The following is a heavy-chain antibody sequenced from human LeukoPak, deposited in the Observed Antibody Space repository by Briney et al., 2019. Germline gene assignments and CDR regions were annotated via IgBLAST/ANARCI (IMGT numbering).Heavy chain of an antibody. J-gene: IGHJ4*02. D-gene: IGHD2-15*01. Sequence: SVKVSCKVSGYTLTELSMHWVRQAPGQGLEWMGGIIPIFGTANYAQKFQGRVTITADESTSTAYMELSSLRSEDTAVYYCARDLGGKSGTFDYWGQGTLVTVSS. CDR1: GYTLTELS. V-gene: IGHV1-69*13. CDR3: ARDLGGKSGTFDY. CDR2: IIPIFGTA.